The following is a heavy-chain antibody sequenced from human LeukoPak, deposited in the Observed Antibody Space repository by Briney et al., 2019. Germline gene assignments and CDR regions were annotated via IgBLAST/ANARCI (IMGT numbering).Heavy chain of an antibody. D-gene: IGHD3-22*01. Sequence: GESLKISCKSSGYSLTSYWIAWVRQMPGKGLEWMGIVYPGDSDTRYSPSFQGQVTFSADKSITTAYLHWSSVKASDTDMYYCARLAYYDSGGYHLDYWGQGTLVTVPS. CDR2: VYPGDSDT. J-gene: IGHJ4*02. CDR1: GYSLTSYW. CDR3: ARLAYYDSGGYHLDY. V-gene: IGHV5-51*01.